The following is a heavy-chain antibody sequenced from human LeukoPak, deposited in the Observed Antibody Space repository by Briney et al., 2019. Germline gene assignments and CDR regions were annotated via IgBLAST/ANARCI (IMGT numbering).Heavy chain of an antibody. CDR2: ISYDGSNK. J-gene: IGHJ6*02. CDR3: ARDRTPYGDYFLGRYYGMDV. V-gene: IGHV3-30-3*01. Sequence: GGSLRLSCAASGFTFSGYPIHWVRQAPGKGLEWVAVISYDGSNKYYADSVKGRFTISRDNSKNTLYLQMNSLRAEDTAVYYCARDRTPYGDYFLGRYYGMDVWGQGTTVTVSS. CDR1: GFTFSGYP. D-gene: IGHD4-17*01.